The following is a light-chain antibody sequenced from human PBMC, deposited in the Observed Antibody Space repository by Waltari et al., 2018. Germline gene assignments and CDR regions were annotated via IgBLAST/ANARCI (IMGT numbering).Light chain of an antibody. CDR3: CSYVGRNIWV. V-gene: IGLV2-23*02. CDR2: EVI. CDR1: SSAVRFYNL. Sequence: QSALTQPASVSGSPGPSITISCTGTSSAVRFYNLVPWYQQPPDKAPKLLVYEVIERPSGVSNRFSGSKSGNTASLTISGLQAEDEADYYCCSYVGRNIWVFGGGTKVTVL. J-gene: IGLJ3*02.